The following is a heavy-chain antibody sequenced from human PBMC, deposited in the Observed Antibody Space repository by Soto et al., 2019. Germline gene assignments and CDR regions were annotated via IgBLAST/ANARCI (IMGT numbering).Heavy chain of an antibody. V-gene: IGHV3-30*18. D-gene: IGHD1-20*01. Sequence: PGGSLRLSCGASGFTFSSSGMHWVRQAPGKGLEWVAVISYDGSNKFYADSVKGRFTISRDNFRNTLYLQMNSLRAEDTAVYYCAKEFHSWNYFDYWGQGTLVTVSS. CDR2: ISYDGSNK. J-gene: IGHJ4*02. CDR1: GFTFSSSG. CDR3: AKEFHSWNYFDY.